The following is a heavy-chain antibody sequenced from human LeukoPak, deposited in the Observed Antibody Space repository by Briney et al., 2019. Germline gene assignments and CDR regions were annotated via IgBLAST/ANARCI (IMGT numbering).Heavy chain of an antibody. Sequence: GASVKVSCKASGYTFTSYGISWVRQAPGQGLEWMGGIIPIFGTANYAQKFQGRVTITADESTSTAYMELSSLRSEDTAVYYCARASKPTIFGVEFKIPHYYYYGMDVWGQGTTVTVSS. CDR2: IIPIFGTA. D-gene: IGHD3-3*01. J-gene: IGHJ6*02. CDR3: ARASKPTIFGVEFKIPHYYYYGMDV. CDR1: GYTFTSYG. V-gene: IGHV1-69*13.